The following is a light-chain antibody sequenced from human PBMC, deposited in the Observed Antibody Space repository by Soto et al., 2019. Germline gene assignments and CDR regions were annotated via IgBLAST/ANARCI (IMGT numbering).Light chain of an antibody. CDR2: EVS. J-gene: IGLJ1*01. CDR1: SSDVGGYNY. CDR3: SSYSGTNYHYV. V-gene: IGLV2-8*01. Sequence: QCALTQPASASGSFGQSVTISCPGTSSDVGGYNYVSWYQQHPGKAPKLMIYEVSERPSGVPDRFSGSKSGNTASLTVSGLQADDEADYYCSSYSGTNYHYVFGTGTKVTVL.